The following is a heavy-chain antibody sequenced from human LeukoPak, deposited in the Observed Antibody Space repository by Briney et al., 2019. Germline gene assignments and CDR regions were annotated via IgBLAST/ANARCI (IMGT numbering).Heavy chain of an antibody. CDR1: GFTFNSYG. D-gene: IGHD6-19*01. CDR3: VRDGNSGWADLDY. J-gene: IGHJ4*02. V-gene: IGHV3-33*01. Sequence: GGSLRLSCAASGFTFNSYGMHWVRQAPGKGLEWVAVIWYDGSNKYYADSVKGRFTISRDNAKNSLYLQMSSLRAEDTAVYYCVRDGNSGWADLDYWGQGTLVTVSS. CDR2: IWYDGSNK.